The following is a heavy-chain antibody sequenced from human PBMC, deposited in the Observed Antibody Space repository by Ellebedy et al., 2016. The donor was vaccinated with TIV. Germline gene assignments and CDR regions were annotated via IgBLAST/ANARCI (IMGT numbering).Heavy chain of an antibody. V-gene: IGHV3-30*03. Sequence: GESLKISXVASGFTFRSHGIYWVRQAPGKGLEWVAVISSDGSNKYYADSVKGRFTISRDNSKNTPYLQMNSLRTDDMAAYYCARGGSSGSSDYWGQGTLVTVSS. D-gene: IGHD3-10*01. CDR1: GFTFRSHG. J-gene: IGHJ4*02. CDR3: ARGGSSGSSDY. CDR2: ISSDGSNK.